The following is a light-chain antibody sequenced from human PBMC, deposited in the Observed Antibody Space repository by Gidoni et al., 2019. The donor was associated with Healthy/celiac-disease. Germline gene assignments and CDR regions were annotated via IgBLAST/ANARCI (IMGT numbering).Light chain of an antibody. CDR3: QSYDSSRVRV. J-gene: IGLJ3*02. CDR2: GNS. Sequence: QSVLTQPPSVSGAPGQRGTISCTGSSSNIGAGYDVHWYQQLPGTAPKLLIYGNSNRPSGVPDRFSGSKSGTSASLAITGLQAEDEADYYCQSYDSSRVRVFGGGTKLTVL. CDR1: SSNIGAGYD. V-gene: IGLV1-40*01.